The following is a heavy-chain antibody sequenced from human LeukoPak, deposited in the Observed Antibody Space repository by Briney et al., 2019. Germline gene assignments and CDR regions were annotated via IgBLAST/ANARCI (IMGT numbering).Heavy chain of an antibody. CDR2: IIPIFGTA. CDR3: ARGTNDYSNYFDYYYYYMDV. J-gene: IGHJ6*03. D-gene: IGHD4-11*01. CDR1: GGTFSSYA. V-gene: IGHV1-69*13. Sequence: SVKVSCKASGGTFSSYAISWVRQAPGQGLEWMGGIIPIFGTANYAQKFQGRVTITADESTSTAYMELSSLRSEDTAVYYCARGTNDYSNYFDYYYYYMDVWGKGTTVTVSS.